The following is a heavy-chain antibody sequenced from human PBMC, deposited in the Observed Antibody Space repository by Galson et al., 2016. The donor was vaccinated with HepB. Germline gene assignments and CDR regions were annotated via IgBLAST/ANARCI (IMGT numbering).Heavy chain of an antibody. J-gene: IGHJ6*03. CDR1: GFTFADYA. Sequence: SLRLSCAASGFTFADYAMTWFRQAPGKGLEWVGFIRSTGYGGTTEYAASLKGRFTISRDDSNSIAYLQMNSLRTEDTAVYYCSRDLYNSGNFVDYYYYNYVDVWGTGTTVTVSS. CDR3: SRDLYNSGNFVDYYYYNYVDV. V-gene: IGHV3-49*03. D-gene: IGHD1-26*01. CDR2: IRSTGYGGTT.